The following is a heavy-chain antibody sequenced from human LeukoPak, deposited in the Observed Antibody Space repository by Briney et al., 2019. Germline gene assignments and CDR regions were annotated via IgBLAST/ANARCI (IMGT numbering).Heavy chain of an antibody. V-gene: IGHV3-30*01. Sequence: GGSLRLSCAASGFTFSSYAMHWVRQAPGKGLEWVAVISYDGSNKYYADSVKGRFTISRDNSKNTLYLQMNSLRAEDTAVYYCARDSSSFLPFLDYWGQGTLVTVSS. J-gene: IGHJ4*02. CDR2: ISYDGSNK. CDR3: ARDSSSFLPFLDY. CDR1: GFTFSSYA. D-gene: IGHD6-6*01.